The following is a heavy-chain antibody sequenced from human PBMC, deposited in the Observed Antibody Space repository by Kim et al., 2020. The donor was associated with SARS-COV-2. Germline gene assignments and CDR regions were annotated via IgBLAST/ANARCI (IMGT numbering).Heavy chain of an antibody. J-gene: IGHJ4*02. CDR2: ITPNSGDT. D-gene: IGHD2-15*01. V-gene: IGHV1-2*06. Sequence: ASVKVSCKASGFTFTGYYIHWVRQAPGQGLEWMGRITPNSGDTYYAQKFLGRVTMTRDTSISTGYMELSSLRSDDTAIYYCGRDLTGGPWAVGYWGQGTLVTVSS. CDR1: GFTFTGYY. CDR3: GRDLTGGPWAVGY.